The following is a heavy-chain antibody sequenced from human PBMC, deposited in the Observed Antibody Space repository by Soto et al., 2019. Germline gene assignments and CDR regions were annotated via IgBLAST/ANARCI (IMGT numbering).Heavy chain of an antibody. J-gene: IGHJ3*02. CDR2: IYYSGST. V-gene: IGHV4-31*03. CDR3: ARDFPNDYSPGAFDI. Sequence: SETLSLTCTVSGGSISSGGYYWSWIRQHPGKGLEWIGYIYYSGSTYYNPSLKSRVTISVDTSKNQFSLKLSSVTAAGTAVYYCARDFPNDYSPGAFDIWGQGTMVTVSS. CDR1: GGSISSGGYY. D-gene: IGHD2-15*01.